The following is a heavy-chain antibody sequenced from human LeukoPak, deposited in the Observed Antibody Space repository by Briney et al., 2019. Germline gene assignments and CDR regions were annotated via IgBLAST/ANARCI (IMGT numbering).Heavy chain of an antibody. CDR1: GYTFTSYD. CDR2: MNPNSGNT. CDR3: ARGDYYDSSGYYHGAFDI. Sequence: ASVKVSCKASGYTFTSYDINWVRQATGQGLEWMGWMNPNSGNTGYAQKFQGRVTMTRNTSISTAYMELSSLRSEDTAVYYCARGDYYDSSGYYHGAFDIWGQGTMVTVS. D-gene: IGHD3-22*01. J-gene: IGHJ3*02. V-gene: IGHV1-8*01.